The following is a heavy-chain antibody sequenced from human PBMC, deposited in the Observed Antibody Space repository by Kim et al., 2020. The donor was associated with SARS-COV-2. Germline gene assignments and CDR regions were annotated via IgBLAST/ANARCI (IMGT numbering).Heavy chain of an antibody. V-gene: IGHV3-30-3*01. D-gene: IGHD4-17*01. CDR2: SNK. J-gene: IGHJ4*02. Sequence: SNKYYADSGKGRFTISRDNSKNTLYLQMNSLRAEDTAVYYCARGYGDVEYWGQGTLVTVSS. CDR3: ARGYGDVEY.